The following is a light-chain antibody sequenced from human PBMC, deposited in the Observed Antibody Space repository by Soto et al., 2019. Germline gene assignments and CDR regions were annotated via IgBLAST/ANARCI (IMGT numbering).Light chain of an antibody. CDR2: GNN. V-gene: IGLV1-47*02. Sequence: QSVLTQPPSASGTPGQRVTISCSGSSSNIGSNYVYWYQQLPGTAPKLLIYGNNQRPSGVPDRFSGSKSGTSASLAISGFRSEDEADYYCAAWDDSLSGYYVFGTGTKLTVL. J-gene: IGLJ1*01. CDR3: AAWDDSLSGYYV. CDR1: SSNIGSNY.